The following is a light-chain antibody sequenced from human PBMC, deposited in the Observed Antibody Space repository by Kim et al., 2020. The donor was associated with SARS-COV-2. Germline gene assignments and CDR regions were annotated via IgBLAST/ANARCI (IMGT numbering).Light chain of an antibody. J-gene: IGLJ1*01. CDR3: NSYGTGSTYV. V-gene: IGLV2-18*02. CDR2: EVS. CDR1: SRNVGSYNH. Sequence: GQSVTISCTGTSRNVGSYNHVSWYQQPPSTAPKLIIYEVSTRPSGVPHRFSGYKSGNTASLTIWGLQAEEEADYFCNSYGTGSTYVLGTGTKLTVL.